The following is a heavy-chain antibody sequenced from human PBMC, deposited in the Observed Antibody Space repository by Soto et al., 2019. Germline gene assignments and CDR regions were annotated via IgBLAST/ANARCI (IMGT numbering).Heavy chain of an antibody. CDR3: ARSVTP. V-gene: IGHV4-31*03. Sequence: QVPLQESGPGLVKPSQTLSLTCTVSGGSISSGGYYWSWISQHPGKGLEWIGYIYYSGSTYYNPSLKSGVTISVGPSKNXXXLKLSSVTAADTAVYYCARSVTPWGQGTLVTVSS. J-gene: IGHJ5*02. CDR1: GGSISSGGYY. CDR2: IYYSGST. D-gene: IGHD3-10*01.